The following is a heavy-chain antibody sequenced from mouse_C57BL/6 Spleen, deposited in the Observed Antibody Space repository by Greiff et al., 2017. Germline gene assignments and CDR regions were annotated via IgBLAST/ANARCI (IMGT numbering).Heavy chain of an antibody. CDR3: ARDALYYGSSYGYFDV. CDR2: SRNKANDYTT. J-gene: IGHJ1*03. D-gene: IGHD1-1*01. CDR1: GFTFSDFY. V-gene: IGHV7-1*01. Sequence: EVQVVESGGGLVQSGRSLRLSCATSGFTFSDFYMEWVRQAPGKGLEWIAASRNKANDYTTEYSASVKGRFIVSRDTSQSILYLQMNALRAEDTAIYYCARDALYYGSSYGYFDVWGTGTTVTVSS.